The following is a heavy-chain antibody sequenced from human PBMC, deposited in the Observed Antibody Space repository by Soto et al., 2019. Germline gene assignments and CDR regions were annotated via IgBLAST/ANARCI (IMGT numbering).Heavy chain of an antibody. CDR1: GFTFSSYE. V-gene: IGHV3-48*03. Sequence: EVQLVESGGGLVQPGGSLRLSCAASGFTFSSYEMNWVRQAPGKGLEWVSYISSSGNVIYYADSVKGRFTISRDNAENSLYLQMSSLRAEDTAVYYCARDREMATWVHDAFDLWGQGTTVTVSS. CDR3: ARDREMATWVHDAFDL. D-gene: IGHD5-12*01. CDR2: ISSSGNVI. J-gene: IGHJ3*01.